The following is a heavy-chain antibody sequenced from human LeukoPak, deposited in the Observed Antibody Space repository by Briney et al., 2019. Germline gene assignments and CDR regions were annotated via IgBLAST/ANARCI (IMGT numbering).Heavy chain of an antibody. V-gene: IGHV1-2*02. Sequence: ASVKVSCKASGYTFTSYDINWVRQATGQGLEWMGWVNPNSGVTNYAQNFQGRVTMTRDTSITTAYMELSRLTSDDTAVYYCVRDRSLNYWGQGTLVTVSS. CDR1: GYTFTSYD. CDR3: VRDRSLNY. CDR2: VNPNSGVT. J-gene: IGHJ4*02.